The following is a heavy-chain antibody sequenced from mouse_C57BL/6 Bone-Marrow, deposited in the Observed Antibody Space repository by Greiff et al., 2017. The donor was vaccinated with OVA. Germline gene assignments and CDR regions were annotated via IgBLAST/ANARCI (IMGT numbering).Heavy chain of an antibody. V-gene: IGHV1-9*01. D-gene: IGHD3-2*02. CDR2: ILPGSGST. Sequence: QVQLQQSGAELMKPGASVKLSCTATGYTFTGYWIEWVKQRPGHGLEWIGEILPGSGSTNYNAKFKGKATFTADTSSNTAYMQLSSLTTEDSAIYYCARQLRPLYYAMDYWGQGTSVTVSS. J-gene: IGHJ4*01. CDR1: GYTFTGYW. CDR3: ARQLRPLYYAMDY.